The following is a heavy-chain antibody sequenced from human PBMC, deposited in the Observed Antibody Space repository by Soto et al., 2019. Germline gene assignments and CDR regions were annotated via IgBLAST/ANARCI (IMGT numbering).Heavy chain of an antibody. CDR1: GGSISSSSYY. CDR3: ARHGEYQLLSLYRPFDY. J-gene: IGHJ4*02. V-gene: IGHV4-39*01. CDR2: IYYSGST. Sequence: PSETLSLTCTVSGGSISSSSYYWGWIRQPPGKGLEWIGSIYYSGSTYYNPSLKSRVTISVDTSKNQFSLKLSSVTAADTAVYYCARHGEYQLLSLYRPFDYWGQGTLVTVSS. D-gene: IGHD2-2*01.